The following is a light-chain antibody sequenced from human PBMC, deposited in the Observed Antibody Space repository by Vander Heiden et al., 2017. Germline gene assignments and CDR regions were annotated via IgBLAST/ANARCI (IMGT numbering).Light chain of an antibody. CDR2: AAS. Sequence: IQMTQSPSSVSASVGDRVTITCRASQGINNWLAWYQQKPGKAPSLLIYAASSLQSGVPSRFSGRGFGTHFTLTINSLQPEDFATYYCQQADSFPRTFGGGTRVELK. CDR1: QGINNW. V-gene: IGKV1D-12*01. J-gene: IGKJ4*01. CDR3: QQADSFPRT.